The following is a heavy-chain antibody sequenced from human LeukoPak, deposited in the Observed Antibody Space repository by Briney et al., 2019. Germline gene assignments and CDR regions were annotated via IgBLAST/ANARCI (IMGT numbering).Heavy chain of an antibody. V-gene: IGHV3-48*04. J-gene: IGHJ5*02. D-gene: IGHD6-13*01. CDR2: ISSSSSTI. CDR1: GFTFSSYS. CDR3: ARDPRQASWFHLGYH. Sequence: GGSLRLSCAASGFTFSSYSMNWVRQAPGKGLEWVSYISSSSSTIYYADSVKGRFTISRDNAKNSLYLQMNSLRAEDTALYYCARDPRQASWFHLGYHWGQGTLVTVSS.